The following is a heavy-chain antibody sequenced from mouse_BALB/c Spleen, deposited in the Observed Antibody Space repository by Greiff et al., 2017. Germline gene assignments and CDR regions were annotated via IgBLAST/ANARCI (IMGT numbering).Heavy chain of an antibody. CDR3: ARGGLTGNDYFDY. Sequence: EVKLMESGGGLVQPGGSRKLSCAASGFTFSSFGMHWVRQAPGKGLEWVAYISSGSSTIYYPDTVKGRFTISRDNAKNTLYLQMSSLKSEDTALYYCARGGLTGNDYFDYWGQGTTLTVSS. J-gene: IGHJ2*01. D-gene: IGHD4-1*01. CDR2: ISSGSSTI. V-gene: IGHV5-17*03. CDR1: GFTFSSFG.